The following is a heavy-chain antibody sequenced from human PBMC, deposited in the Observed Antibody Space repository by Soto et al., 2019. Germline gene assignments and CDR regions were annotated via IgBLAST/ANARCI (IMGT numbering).Heavy chain of an antibody. CDR2: IFYAGDT. CDR1: GESIATGAFY. V-gene: IGHV4-31*03. Sequence: SETLSLTCTVSGESIATGAFYWSWIRLQSGKGPEWIGSIFYAGDTYYNPSLKSRVEISLDGSQNQFSLNLRSVTAADTAVYYCAREGDYRTWFEPWGPGTMVTVSS. CDR3: AREGDYRTWFEP. J-gene: IGHJ5*02. D-gene: IGHD4-17*01.